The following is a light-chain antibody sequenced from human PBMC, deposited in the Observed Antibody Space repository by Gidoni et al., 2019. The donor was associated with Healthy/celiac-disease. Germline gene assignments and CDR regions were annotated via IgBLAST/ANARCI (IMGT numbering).Light chain of an antibody. CDR2: GAS. CDR3: QQYNNWPPLT. Sequence: EIVMTQSPATLSVPPGERATLPCRASQSVSSNLAWYQQKPGQAPRLLIYGASTRATGIPARFSGSGSGTEFTLTISSLQSEDFAVYYCQQYNNWPPLTFGEGTKVEIK. V-gene: IGKV3-15*01. CDR1: QSVSSN. J-gene: IGKJ4*01.